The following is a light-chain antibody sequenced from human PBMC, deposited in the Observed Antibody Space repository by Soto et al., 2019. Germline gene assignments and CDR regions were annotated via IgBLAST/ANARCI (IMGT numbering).Light chain of an antibody. J-gene: IGKJ1*01. CDR2: LAS. CDR3: HQRQSWPRT. V-gene: IGKV3-11*01. CDR1: QAVNTR. Sequence: EVLVRQSPATLSVSPGDRVTLSCRASQAVNTRLAWYQHKPGQAPRLLIYLASNRAGGVPARFSGSGSGTDSTLTISNVEPEDFAVYYCHQRQSWPRTFGQGTKVDI.